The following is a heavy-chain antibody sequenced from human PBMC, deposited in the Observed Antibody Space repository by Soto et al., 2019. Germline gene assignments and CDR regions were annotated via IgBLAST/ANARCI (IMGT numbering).Heavy chain of an antibody. CDR2: IYYTGGT. J-gene: IGHJ4*02. D-gene: IGHD1-1*01. V-gene: IGHV4-59*01. CDR3: ARLEEQCIWYFDY. CDR1: GGPISGSS. Sequence: QVQLQESGPGLVKPSETLSLSCSVSGGPISGSSWTWIRQPPGKGLEWIGYIYYTGGTKYNPSLKSRVTISVDPSRSQFSQHLTSVTDADTGVYYCARLEEQCIWYFDYWGQGTLVTVSS.